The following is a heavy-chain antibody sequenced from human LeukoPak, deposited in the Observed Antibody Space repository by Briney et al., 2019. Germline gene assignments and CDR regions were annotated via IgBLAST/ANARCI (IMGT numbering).Heavy chain of an antibody. V-gene: IGHV3-48*04. J-gene: IGHJ4*02. CDR3: ARDTVNGPFAISLDY. CDR1: GFTFSSYG. Sequence: GGSLRLSCAASGFTFSSYGMHWVRQTPGRGLEWVSHFSSGGNAAYFADSVRGRFSMSRDNAKNSLYLEMNSLRAEDTAVYYCARDTVNGPFAISLDYWGQRALVTVSS. CDR2: FSSGGNAA. D-gene: IGHD2-21*01.